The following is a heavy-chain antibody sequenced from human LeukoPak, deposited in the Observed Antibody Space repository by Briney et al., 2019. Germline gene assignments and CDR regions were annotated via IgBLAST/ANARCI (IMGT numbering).Heavy chain of an antibody. V-gene: IGHV3-74*01. CDR1: GFTFRSYW. D-gene: IGHD4-17*01. CDR2: INSDGSST. Sequence: PGGSLGLSCAASGFTFRSYWMHWVRQAPGKGLVWVSRINSDGSSTSYADTVKGRFTISRDNAKNTLYLQMNSLRAEDTAVYYCARLYGGYGDYYFDYWGQGTLVTVSS. J-gene: IGHJ4*02. CDR3: ARLYGGYGDYYFDY.